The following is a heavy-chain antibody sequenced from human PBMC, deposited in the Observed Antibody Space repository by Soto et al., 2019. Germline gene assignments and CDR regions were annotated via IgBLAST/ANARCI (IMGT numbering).Heavy chain of an antibody. V-gene: IGHV1-18*01. D-gene: IGHD6-13*01. CDR1: GYTFTSYG. J-gene: IGHJ3*02. CDR2: ISAYNGNT. Sequence: QVQLVQSGAEVKKPGASVKVSCKASGYTFTSYGISWMRQAPGQGLEWMGWISAYNGNTNYAQKLQGRVTMTTDTSTSTAYMELRSLRSDDTAVYYCARDLALIAAAGTEVAFDIWGQGTMVTVSS. CDR3: ARDLALIAAAGTEVAFDI.